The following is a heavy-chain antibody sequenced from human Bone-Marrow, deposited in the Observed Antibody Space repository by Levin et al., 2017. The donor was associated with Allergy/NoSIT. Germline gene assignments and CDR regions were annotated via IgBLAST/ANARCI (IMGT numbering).Heavy chain of an antibody. CDR1: GYTFTGYY. D-gene: IGHD3-22*01. CDR2: INPNSGGT. V-gene: IGHV1-2*02. CDR3: ARAGTYYYDSSGYYPHWDY. Sequence: ASVKVSCKASGYTFTGYYMHWVRQAPGQGLKWMGWINPNSGGTNYAQKFQGRVTMTRDTSISTAYMELSRLRSDDTAVYYCARAGTYYYDSSGYYPHWDYWGQGTLVTVSS. J-gene: IGHJ4*02.